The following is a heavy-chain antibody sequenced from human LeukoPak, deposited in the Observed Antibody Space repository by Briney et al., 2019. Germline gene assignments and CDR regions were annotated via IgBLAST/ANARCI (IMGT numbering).Heavy chain of an antibody. Sequence: PSETLSLTCTVSGGSISSSSYYWGWIRQPPGKGLEWIGSIYYSGSTYYNPSLKSRVTISVDTSKNQFSLKLSSVTAADTAVYYCARLPDSSSSGYGVYWGQGTLVTVSS. CDR2: IYYSGST. V-gene: IGHV4-39*01. CDR3: ARLPDSSSSGYGVY. J-gene: IGHJ4*02. CDR1: GGSISSSSYY. D-gene: IGHD6-6*01.